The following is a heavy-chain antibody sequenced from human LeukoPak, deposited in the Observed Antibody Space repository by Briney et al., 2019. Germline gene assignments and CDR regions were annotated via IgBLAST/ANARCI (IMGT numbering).Heavy chain of an antibody. V-gene: IGHV5-51*01. CDR2: IHPGDSDT. CDR3: ARGGGYSYGYDAFDI. CDR1: GYSFTNYW. D-gene: IGHD5-18*01. J-gene: IGHJ3*02. Sequence: GESLKISFKGFGYSFTNYWIGWVRQMPGRGLGWMGIIHPGDSDTRYSPSFQGQVTFSADKSISTAYLQWSSLKASDTAMYYCARGGGYSYGYDAFDIWGQGTMVTVSS.